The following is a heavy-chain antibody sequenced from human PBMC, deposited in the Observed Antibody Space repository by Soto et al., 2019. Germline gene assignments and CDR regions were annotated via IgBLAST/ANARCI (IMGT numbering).Heavy chain of an antibody. Sequence: SVKVSCKASVGTFSSYSINWVRQAPGQGLEWMGRFIPVFDAANYAQEFQGRVTITADGSTTTAYMQLSSLRSEDTAMYYCARGDTAPEGAWFDPWGQGTLVTVSS. V-gene: IGHV1-69*13. D-gene: IGHD1-26*01. CDR1: VGTFSSYS. CDR3: ARGDTAPEGAWFDP. CDR2: FIPVFDAA. J-gene: IGHJ5*02.